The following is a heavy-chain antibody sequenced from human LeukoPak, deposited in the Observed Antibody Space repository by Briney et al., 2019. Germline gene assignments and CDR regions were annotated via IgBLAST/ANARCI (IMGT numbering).Heavy chain of an antibody. CDR1: GVTASSTD. D-gene: IGHD6-13*01. Sequence: GGSLRLSCAVSGVTASSTDMSWVRQAPGKGLEWVSVIFSGGGTYYTGSVKGRFTISRDNSKNTLYLQMNSLRTEDTAVYYCASLGAAGTGYWGQGTLVTVSS. CDR3: ASLGAAGTGY. J-gene: IGHJ4*02. V-gene: IGHV3-53*01. CDR2: IFSGGGT.